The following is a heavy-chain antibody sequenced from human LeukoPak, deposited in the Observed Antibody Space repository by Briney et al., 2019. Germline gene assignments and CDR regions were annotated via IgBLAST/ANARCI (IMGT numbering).Heavy chain of an antibody. J-gene: IGHJ4*02. Sequence: SETLSLTCTVSGGSISSGDYYWSWIRQPPGKGLEWIGYIYYSGSTYYNPSLKSRVTISVDTSKNQFSLKLSSVTAADTAVYYCARAPRPPGPFAYWGQGTLVTVSS. CDR2: IYYSGST. CDR1: GGSISSGDYY. V-gene: IGHV4-30-4*01. CDR3: ARAPRPPGPFAY.